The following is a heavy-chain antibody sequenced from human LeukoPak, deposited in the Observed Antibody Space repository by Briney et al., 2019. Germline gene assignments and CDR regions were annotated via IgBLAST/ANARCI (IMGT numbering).Heavy chain of an antibody. D-gene: IGHD3-9*01. CDR2: IKQDGSEK. CDR3: ARCYYDILTGYSDFDY. V-gene: IGHV3-7*03. J-gene: IGHJ4*02. CDR1: GFTFSSYW. Sequence: PGGSLRLSCAASGFTFSSYWMSWVRQAPGKGLEWVANIKQDGSEKYYVDSVKGRFTISRDNAKNSPYLQMNSLRAEDTAVYYCARCYYDILTGYSDFDYWGRGTLVTVSS.